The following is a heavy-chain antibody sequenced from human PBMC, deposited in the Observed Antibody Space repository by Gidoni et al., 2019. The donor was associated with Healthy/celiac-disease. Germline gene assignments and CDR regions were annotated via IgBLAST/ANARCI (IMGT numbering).Heavy chain of an antibody. J-gene: IGHJ5*02. CDR2: ISSIRSYI. CDR1: GLTFSSYS. CDR3: ARSPRFGRFDP. Sequence: EVQLVESGGGLVKPGGSRRLSCAASGLTFSSYSMNWVRQAPGKGLDWVSSISSIRSYIYYADSVKGRFTISRDNAKNSLYLQINSLSAEDTAVYYCARSPRFGRFDPWGQGTLVTVSS. V-gene: IGHV3-21*01. D-gene: IGHD3-16*01.